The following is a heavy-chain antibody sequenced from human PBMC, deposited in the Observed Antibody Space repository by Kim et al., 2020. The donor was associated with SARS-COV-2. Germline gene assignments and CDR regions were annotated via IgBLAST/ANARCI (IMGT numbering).Heavy chain of an antibody. Sequence: GGSLRLSCTASGFTFSSYEMNWVRQAPGKGLEWVSYIIGSGTTKYYADSVRGRFTISRDNDKNSLFLQMNSLRAEDTAVYYCARGPNYSAFDYWGQGTLVTVSS. J-gene: IGHJ4*02. V-gene: IGHV3-48*03. D-gene: IGHD4-4*01. CDR2: IIGSGTTK. CDR1: GFTFSSYE. CDR3: ARGPNYSAFDY.